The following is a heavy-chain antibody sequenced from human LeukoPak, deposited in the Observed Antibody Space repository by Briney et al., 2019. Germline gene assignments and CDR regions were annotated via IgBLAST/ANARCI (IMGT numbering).Heavy chain of an antibody. CDR3: ASVSPLRKYSYYYYMDV. CDR1: GGSISSSSYY. Sequence: SETLSLTCTVSGGSISSSSYYWGWIRQPPGKGLEWIGSIYYSGSTYYNPSLKSRVTISVDTSKNQFSLKLSSVTAADTAVYYCASVSPLRKYSYYYYMDVWGKGTTVTVSS. J-gene: IGHJ6*03. V-gene: IGHV4-39*01. CDR2: IYYSGST.